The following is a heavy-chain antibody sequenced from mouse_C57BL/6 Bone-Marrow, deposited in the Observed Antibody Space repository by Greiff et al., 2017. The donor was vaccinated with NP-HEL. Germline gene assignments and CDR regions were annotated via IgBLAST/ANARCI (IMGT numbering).Heavy chain of an antibody. CDR1: GFTFSSYG. CDR2: ISSGGSYT. Sequence: DVKLVESGGDLVKPGGSLKLSCAASGFTFSSYGMSWVRQTPDKRLEWVATISSGGSYTFYPDSVKGRFTISRDNAKNTLYLQMSSLKSEDTAMYYCARQGFAYWGQGTLVTVSA. V-gene: IGHV5-6*02. CDR3: ARQGFAY. J-gene: IGHJ3*01.